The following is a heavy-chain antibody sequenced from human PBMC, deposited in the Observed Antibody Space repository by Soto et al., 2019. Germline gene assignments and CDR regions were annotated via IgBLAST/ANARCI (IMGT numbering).Heavy chain of an antibody. J-gene: IGHJ4*02. V-gene: IGHV4-59*01. D-gene: IGHD3-16*01. CDR1: GSTISSFY. CDR3: NRVGGYYVGYPNFEY. CDR2: VYYRGNT. Sequence: SETLSLTCTVSGSTISSFYWAWIRQPPGKVLEWIGSVYYRGNTNYNPSLKSRVIISVDSSKSQVSLRLSSVTAADTAFYVCNRVGGYYVGYPNFEYWGQGVLVTVSS.